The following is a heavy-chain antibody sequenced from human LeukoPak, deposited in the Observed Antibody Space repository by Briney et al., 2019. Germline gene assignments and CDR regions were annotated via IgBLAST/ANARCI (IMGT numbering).Heavy chain of an antibody. CDR1: GYTFISYD. J-gene: IGHJ5*02. Sequence: ASVKVSCKASGYTFISYDINWARQATGQGLEWMGWMNPNSGNTGYAQKFQGRVTMTRNTSISTAYMELSSLTSEDTAVYYCARGGGSWNWFDPWGQGTLVTVSS. D-gene: IGHD2-15*01. V-gene: IGHV1-8*01. CDR3: ARGGGSWNWFDP. CDR2: MNPNSGNT.